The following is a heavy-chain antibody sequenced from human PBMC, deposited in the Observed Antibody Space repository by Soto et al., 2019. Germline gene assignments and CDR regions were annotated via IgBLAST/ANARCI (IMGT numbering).Heavy chain of an antibody. CDR2: IYYSGST. V-gene: IGHV4-39*01. D-gene: IGHD2-21*01. Sequence: PSETLSLTCTVSGGSISSPHDYWAWIRQSPGRGLEWIASIYYSGSTYYNPSLKSRITISVDTSKNQFSLTLTSVTAADTAVYYFSILHCDPPKCTPLHPSGHGTPLTV. CDR3: SILHCDPPKCTPLHP. CDR1: GGSISSPHDY. J-gene: IGHJ5*02.